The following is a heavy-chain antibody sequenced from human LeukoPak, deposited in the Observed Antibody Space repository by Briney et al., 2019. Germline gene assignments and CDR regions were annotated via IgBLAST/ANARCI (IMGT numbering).Heavy chain of an antibody. CDR1: GGSFSGYS. D-gene: IGHD2-8*01. Sequence: PSETLSLTCAVYGGSFSGYSWTWIRQAPGKGLEWVAGIWYDGSTKIYVDSVKGRFTISRDNSKNTLYLQMNSLRAEDTAIYYCASDDGPNDNWGQGTLVTVS. J-gene: IGHJ4*02. CDR2: IWYDGSTK. V-gene: IGHV3-33*08. CDR3: ASDDGPNDN.